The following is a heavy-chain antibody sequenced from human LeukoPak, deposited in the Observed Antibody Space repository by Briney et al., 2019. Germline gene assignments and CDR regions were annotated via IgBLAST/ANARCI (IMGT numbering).Heavy chain of an antibody. CDR3: AGGVNCTNGVCYTHYFDY. CDR1: GGTFSSYA. CDR2: IIPIFGTA. V-gene: IGHV1-69*05. Sequence: SVKVSCKASGGTFSSYAISWVRQAPGQGLEWMGGIIPIFGTANYAQKFQGRVTITTDESTSTAYMEQSSLRSEDTAVYYCAGGVNCTNGVCYTHYFDYWGQGTLVTVSS. J-gene: IGHJ4*02. D-gene: IGHD2-8*01.